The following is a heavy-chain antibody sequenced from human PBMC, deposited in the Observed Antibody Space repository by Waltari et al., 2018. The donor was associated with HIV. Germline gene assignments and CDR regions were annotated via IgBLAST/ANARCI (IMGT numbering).Heavy chain of an antibody. CDR3: ARDLESTGGYYYYYGMDV. D-gene: IGHD3-3*01. CDR2: IIPMFGTA. Sequence: QVQLVQSGAEVKKPGSSVKVSCKASGGTFSSYAISWVRQAPGQGLEWMGGIIPMFGTANYAQKFQGRGTITADESTSTAYMELSSLRSEDTAVYYCARDLESTGGYYYYYGMDVWGQGTTVTVSS. V-gene: IGHV1-69*01. J-gene: IGHJ6*02. CDR1: GGTFSSYA.